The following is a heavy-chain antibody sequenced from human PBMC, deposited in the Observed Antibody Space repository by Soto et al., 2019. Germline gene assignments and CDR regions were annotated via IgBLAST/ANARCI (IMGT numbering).Heavy chain of an antibody. CDR3: ARDRPRSGSYYNPPQYHYGLDV. V-gene: IGHV3-30-3*01. Sequence: QVQLVESGRGVVQPGRSLRLSCAASGFTFSSYPMHWVRQAPGKGLEWVAVISYDGSNKFYADSVKGRFSISRDNSKNTLYLQMNSRRTEDTAVYYCARDRPRSGSYYNPPQYHYGLDVWGQGTTVTVSS. CDR2: ISYDGSNK. CDR1: GFTFSSYP. J-gene: IGHJ6*02. D-gene: IGHD3-10*01.